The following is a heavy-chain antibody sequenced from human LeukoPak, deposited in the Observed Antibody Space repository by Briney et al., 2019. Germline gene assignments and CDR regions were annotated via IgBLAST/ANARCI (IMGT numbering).Heavy chain of an antibody. D-gene: IGHD3-22*01. Sequence: PGGSLTLSCAASGFTFSSYGMHWVRRAPGKGLAWVAVISYDGSNKYYADSVKGRFTISRDNSKNTLYLQMNSLRAEDTAVYYCAKQAYDSSGYLGYFDYWGQGTLVTVSS. J-gene: IGHJ4*02. CDR1: GFTFSSYG. CDR2: ISYDGSNK. CDR3: AKQAYDSSGYLGYFDY. V-gene: IGHV3-30*18.